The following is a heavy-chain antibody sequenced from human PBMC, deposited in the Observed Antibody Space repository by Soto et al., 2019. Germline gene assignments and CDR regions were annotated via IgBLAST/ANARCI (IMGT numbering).Heavy chain of an antibody. CDR2: IYHSGYT. Sequence: KTSETLSLTCAVSGYSISSGYYWGWIRQPPGKGLEWIGSIYHSGYTHYNPSVKSRVTISVDTSKNQFSLRLTSVTAADTAVYYCARSSVVVAAAATHSVAELDYWGQGTLVTVS. V-gene: IGHV4-38-2*01. CDR3: ARSSVVVAAAATHSVAELDY. CDR1: GYSISSGYY. J-gene: IGHJ4*02. D-gene: IGHD2-15*01.